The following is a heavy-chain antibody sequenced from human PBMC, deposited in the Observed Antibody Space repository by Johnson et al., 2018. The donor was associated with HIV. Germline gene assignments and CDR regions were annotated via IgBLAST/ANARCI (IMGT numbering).Heavy chain of an antibody. Sequence: VLLLESGGGLVQPGGSLRLSCVGSSNYKSWVRQAPGKGLEWVSVIYSGGSTYYADSVKGRFTISRDNSKNTLYLQMNSLRAEDTAVYYCARSRAAYYYDSSGYYSAFDIWGQGTMVTVSS. CDR1: SSNY. J-gene: IGHJ3*02. V-gene: IGHV3-66*02. D-gene: IGHD3-22*01. CDR2: IYSGGST. CDR3: ARSRAAYYYDSSGYYSAFDI.